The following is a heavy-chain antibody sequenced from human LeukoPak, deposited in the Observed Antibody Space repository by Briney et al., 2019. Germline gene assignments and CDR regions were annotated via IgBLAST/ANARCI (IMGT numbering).Heavy chain of an antibody. D-gene: IGHD2-15*01. J-gene: IGHJ5*02. Sequence: ASVKVSCKASGYTFTSYDINWVRQATGQGLEWMGWMNPNSGNTGYAQKFQGRVTMTRNTSISTAYMELSSLRSEDTAVYYCARGDCSGGSCYSVWFDPWGQGTLVTVSS. CDR1: GYTFTSYD. CDR3: ARGDCSGGSCYSVWFDP. CDR2: MNPNSGNT. V-gene: IGHV1-8*01.